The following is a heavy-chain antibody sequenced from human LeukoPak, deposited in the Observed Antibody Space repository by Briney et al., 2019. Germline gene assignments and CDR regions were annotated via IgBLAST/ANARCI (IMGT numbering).Heavy chain of an antibody. Sequence: SQTLSLTCTVSGGSISSGGYYWSWIRQHPGKGLEWIGYIYYSGSTYYNPSLKSRVTISVYTSKNQFSLKLSSVTAADTAVYYCARDRRPAVAGIEMGFDPWGQGTLVTVSS. CDR1: GGSISSGGYY. D-gene: IGHD6-19*01. CDR2: IYYSGST. CDR3: ARDRRPAVAGIEMGFDP. J-gene: IGHJ5*02. V-gene: IGHV4-31*03.